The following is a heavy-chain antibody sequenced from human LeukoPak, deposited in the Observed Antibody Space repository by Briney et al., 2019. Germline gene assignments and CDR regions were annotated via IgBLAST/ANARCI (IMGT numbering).Heavy chain of an antibody. CDR1: GFMFSRHA. CDR3: ARGGGGYDSISYYYGMDV. J-gene: IGHJ6*02. V-gene: IGHV3-30*03. D-gene: IGHD5-12*01. Sequence: GGSLRLSCAASGFMFSRHAMHWVRQAPGKGLEWVAVISHDGNNYYYGDSVKGRFTISRDKSKNTLYLQMNSLRAEDTAVYYCARGGGGYDSISYYYGMDVWGQGTTVTVSS. CDR2: ISHDGNNY.